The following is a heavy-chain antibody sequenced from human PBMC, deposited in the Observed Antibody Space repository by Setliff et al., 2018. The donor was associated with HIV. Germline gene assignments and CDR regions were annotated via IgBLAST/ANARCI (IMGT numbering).Heavy chain of an antibody. CDR2: IYSTGHT. J-gene: IGHJ4*02. D-gene: IGHD3-10*01. V-gene: IGHV4-38-2*02. Sequence: SETLSLTCLVFGYSITNGNYWAWIRQSPGKGLEWIGSIYSTGHTYYNPSHKSRLTMSVDTAKNRFSLKLISVTAADTAVYYCARDRALRFSKSPSFNYFDAWGQGALVTVSS. CDR3: ARDRALRFSKSPSFNYFDA. CDR1: GYSITNGNY.